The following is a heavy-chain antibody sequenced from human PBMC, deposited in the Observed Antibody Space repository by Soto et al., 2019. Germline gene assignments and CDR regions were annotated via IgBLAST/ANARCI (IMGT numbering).Heavy chain of an antibody. CDR2: INHSGST. V-gene: IGHV4-34*01. CDR3: ARHGYSFPLMYYFDY. Sequence: SETLSLTCAVYGGSFSGYYWTWIRQPPGTGLEWIGEINHSGSTNYNPSLKSRVTISVDTSKNQFSLKLTSVTAADTAVYYCARHGYSFPLMYYFDYWGQGTLVTVSS. CDR1: GGSFSGYY. D-gene: IGHD3-22*01. J-gene: IGHJ4*02.